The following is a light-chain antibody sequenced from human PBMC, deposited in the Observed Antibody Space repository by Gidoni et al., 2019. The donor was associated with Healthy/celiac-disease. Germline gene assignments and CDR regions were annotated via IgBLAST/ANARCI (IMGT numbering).Light chain of an antibody. CDR3: QQSYSTPQT. Sequence: DIQMTQSPSSLSASLGDRVTITCRASHSISSYLNWYQQKPGKAPKLLIYAASSLQSGVPSRFSGSGSGTDFTITISSLQHEDFATYYCQQSYSTPQTFGQGTKVEIK. CDR2: AAS. CDR1: HSISSY. J-gene: IGKJ1*01. V-gene: IGKV1-39*01.